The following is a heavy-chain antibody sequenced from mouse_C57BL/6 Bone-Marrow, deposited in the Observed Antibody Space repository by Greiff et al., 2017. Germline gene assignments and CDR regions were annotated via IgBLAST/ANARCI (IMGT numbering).Heavy chain of an antibody. CDR2: INPYNGGT. CDR1: GYTFTDYY. D-gene: IGHD1-1*01. V-gene: IGHV1-19*01. Sequence: EVQLQQSGPVLVKPGASVKMSCKASGYTFTDYYMNWVKQSHGKSLEWIGVINPYNGGTSYNQQFKGKATLTVDKSSSTADMELNSLTSEDSAVYYCARRAYYYGSSYPFAYWGQGTLVTVSA. CDR3: ARRAYYYGSSYPFAY. J-gene: IGHJ3*01.